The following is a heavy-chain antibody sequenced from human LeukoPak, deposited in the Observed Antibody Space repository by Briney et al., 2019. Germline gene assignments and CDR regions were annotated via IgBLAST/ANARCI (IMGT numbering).Heavy chain of an antibody. V-gene: IGHV1-18*01. J-gene: IGHJ4*02. CDR1: GYTFTSYG. Sequence: ASVKVSCKASGYTFTSYGISWVRQAPGQGLEGMGWISAYNGNTNYAQKLQGRVTMTTDTSTSTAYMELRSLRSDDTAVYYCARDGRYYYDSSGYYPFDYWGQGTLVTVSS. CDR3: ARDGRYYYDSSGYYPFDY. CDR2: ISAYNGNT. D-gene: IGHD3-22*01.